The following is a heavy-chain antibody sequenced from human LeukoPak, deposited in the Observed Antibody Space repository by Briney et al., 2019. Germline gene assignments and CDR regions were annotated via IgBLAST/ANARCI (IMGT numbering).Heavy chain of an antibody. D-gene: IGHD1-1*01. CDR1: GYTFTSYG. CDR3: ARGSWKSDVAYYYYYMDV. CDR2: ISAYNGNT. Sequence: ASVKVSCKASGYTFTSYGISWVRQAPGQGLEWMGRISAYNGNTNYAQKLQGRVTMTTDTSTSTAYMELRSLRSDDTAVYYCARGSWKSDVAYYYYYMDVWGKGTTVTVSS. J-gene: IGHJ6*03. V-gene: IGHV1-18*01.